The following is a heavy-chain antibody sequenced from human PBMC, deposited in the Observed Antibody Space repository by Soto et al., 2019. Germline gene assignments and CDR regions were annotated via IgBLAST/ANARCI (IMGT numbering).Heavy chain of an antibody. CDR3: ARDSPIVVVPAEPYYYYGMDV. CDR2: IIPIFGTA. V-gene: IGHV1-69*01. Sequence: QVQLVQSGAEVKKSGSSVKVSCKASGGTFSSYAISWVRQAPGQGLEWMGGIIPIFGTANYAQKFQGRVTITADESTSTAYMELSSLRSEDTAVYYCARDSPIVVVPAEPYYYYGMDVWGQGTTVTVSS. D-gene: IGHD2-2*01. CDR1: GGTFSSYA. J-gene: IGHJ6*02.